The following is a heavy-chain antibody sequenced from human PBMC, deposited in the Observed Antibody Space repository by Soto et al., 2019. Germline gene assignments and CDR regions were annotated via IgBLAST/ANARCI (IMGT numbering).Heavy chain of an antibody. J-gene: IGHJ4*02. D-gene: IGHD2-15*01. Sequence: EVQLVESGAGLVKPGGSLRLSCAASGFTFTNAWMNWVRQAPGKGLEWVGHIKSKIDGETTDYAAPVKGRFTISRDDSNTTLYPEMTSLKTVDTVIYYCLAASPFVYWGQGAMVTVSS. CDR1: GFTFTNAW. CDR2: IKSKIDGETT. V-gene: IGHV3-15*07. CDR3: LAASPFVY.